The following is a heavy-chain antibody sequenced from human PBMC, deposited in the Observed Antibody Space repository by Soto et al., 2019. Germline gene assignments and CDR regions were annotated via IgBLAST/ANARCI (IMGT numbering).Heavy chain of an antibody. D-gene: IGHD3-10*01. CDR1: GFTFSSYA. CDR3: ARDRASLSMDLGVISL. CDR2: IDGPTTM. V-gene: IGHV3-48*01. J-gene: IGHJ4*02. Sequence: EVQLVESGGGLVQPGGSLRLSCTASGFTFSSYAMNWVRQAPGKGLEWVSYIDGPTTMYYADSVKGRFTISRDNAKKSLYLQTNSVRVDDTAVYYCARDRASLSMDLGVISLWGQGTLVTVSS.